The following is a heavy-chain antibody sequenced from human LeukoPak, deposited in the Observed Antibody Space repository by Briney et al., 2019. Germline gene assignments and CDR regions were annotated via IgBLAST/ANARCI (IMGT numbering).Heavy chain of an antibody. CDR1: GYTFTSYY. CDR2: INPSGGST. D-gene: IGHD3-10*01. J-gene: IGHJ5*02. Sequence: ASVNVSCKASGYTFTSYYMHWVRQAPGQGLEWMGIINPSGGSTSYAQKFQGRVTMTRGTSTSTVYMELSSLRSEDTAVYYCAREVTMVRGVILSNWFDPWGQGTLVTVSS. V-gene: IGHV1-46*01. CDR3: AREVTMVRGVILSNWFDP.